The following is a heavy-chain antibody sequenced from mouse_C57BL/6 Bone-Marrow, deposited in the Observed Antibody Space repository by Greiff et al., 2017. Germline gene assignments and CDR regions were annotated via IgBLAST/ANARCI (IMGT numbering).Heavy chain of an antibody. CDR3: ARERLSVYYFDY. J-gene: IGHJ2*01. V-gene: IGHV1-50*01. CDR2: IDPSDSYT. CDR1: GYTFTSYW. Sequence: QVQLQQSGAELVKPGASVKLSCKASGYTFTSYWMQWVKQRPGQGLEWIGEIDPSDSYTNYNQKFKGKATLTVDKSSSTAYMQLRSLTSEDSAVYYCARERLSVYYFDYWGQGTTLTVSS.